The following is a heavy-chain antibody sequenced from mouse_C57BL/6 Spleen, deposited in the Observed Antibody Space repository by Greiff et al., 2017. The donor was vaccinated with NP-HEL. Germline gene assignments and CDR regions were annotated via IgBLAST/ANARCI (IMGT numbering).Heavy chain of an antibody. V-gene: IGHV1-4*01. J-gene: IGHJ2*01. D-gene: IGHD1-1*01. CDR1: GYTFTSYT. CDR2: INPSSGYT. Sequence: QVQLQQSGAELARPGASVKMSCKASGYTFTSYTMHWVKQRPGQGLEWIGYINPSSGYTKYNQKCKDKATLTTDKSSSTAYMQLSSLTSEDSAVYYCARSYYGSSPFDYWGQGTTLTVSS. CDR3: ARSYYGSSPFDY.